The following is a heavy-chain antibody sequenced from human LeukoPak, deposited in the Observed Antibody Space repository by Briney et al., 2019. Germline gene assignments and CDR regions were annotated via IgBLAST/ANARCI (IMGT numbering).Heavy chain of an antibody. D-gene: IGHD6-6*01. Sequence: GGSLRLSCAASGFTFSNYWMTWVRQAPGKGPEWVANIKQDGSERNYVDSVKGRFTIARDNTKNSLYLQMASLRADDTAVYYCAKGLSYSSGGGGNWGQGTPVTVSA. V-gene: IGHV3-7*03. J-gene: IGHJ4*02. CDR3: AKGLSYSSGGGGN. CDR2: IKQDGSER. CDR1: GFTFSNYW.